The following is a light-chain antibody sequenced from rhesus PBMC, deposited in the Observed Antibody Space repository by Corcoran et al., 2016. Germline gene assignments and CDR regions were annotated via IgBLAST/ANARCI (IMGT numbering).Light chain of an antibody. CDR2: KAS. V-gene: IGKV1-22*01. J-gene: IGKJ2*01. CDR3: LQYSSSPYS. CDR1: QGISSW. Sequence: DIQMTQSPSSLSASVGDTVTITCQASQGISSWLAWYQQKPGKAPKLLFHKASSLQSGVPSRFSVNGSGTECTLTISSLEPEDFATYYCLQYSSSPYSFGQGTKVEIK.